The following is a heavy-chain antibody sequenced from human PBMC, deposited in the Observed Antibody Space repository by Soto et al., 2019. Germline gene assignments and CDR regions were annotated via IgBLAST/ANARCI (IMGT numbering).Heavy chain of an antibody. D-gene: IGHD2-15*01. J-gene: IGHJ4*02. Sequence: PRAVTYSVSFVPRTSCGYSCRLLGPSPEKGLEWLGYIGHLETTYYNPSFKSRLSLSIDRTRNQFSLSLSSMTAADKAVYYCARGGGYDSFDGWGQGIQVTGSS. CDR3: ARGGGYDSFDG. V-gene: IGHV4-30-2*06. CDR1: FVPRTSCGYS. CDR2: IGHLETT.